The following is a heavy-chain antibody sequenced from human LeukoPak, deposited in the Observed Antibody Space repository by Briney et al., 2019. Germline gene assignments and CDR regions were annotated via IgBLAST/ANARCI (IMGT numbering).Heavy chain of an antibody. D-gene: IGHD7-27*01. J-gene: IGHJ4*02. CDR3: SRDARNWGSNY. V-gene: IGHV4-30-4*01. CDR1: GVSISSDDYY. Sequence: PSQTLSLTCTVSGVSISSDDYYWSWFRQPPGKGLEWVGYIYYSGSTYYNPSLKSRATISVDTSKNQVSLRLTFVTAADTAVYYCSRDARNWGSNYWGQGTLVTVSS. CDR2: IYYSGST.